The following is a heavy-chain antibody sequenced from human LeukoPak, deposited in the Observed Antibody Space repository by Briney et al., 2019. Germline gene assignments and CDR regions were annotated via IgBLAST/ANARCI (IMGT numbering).Heavy chain of an antibody. J-gene: IGHJ4*02. Sequence: PGGSLRLSCAGSGFTFSTYSMNWVRQAPGKGLEWVSSISSSSTYIYYADSVKGRFTISRDNAKNSLYLQMNSLRAEDTAVYYCAKCPGETYPYYFDYWGQGTLVTVSS. V-gene: IGHV3-21*01. D-gene: IGHD4-17*01. CDR2: ISSSSTYI. CDR3: AKCPGETYPYYFDY. CDR1: GFTFSTYS.